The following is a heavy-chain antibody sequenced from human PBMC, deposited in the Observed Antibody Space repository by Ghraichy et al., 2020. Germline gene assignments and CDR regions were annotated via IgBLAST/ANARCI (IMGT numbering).Heavy chain of an antibody. CDR3: TSQTPRYSSGWYHQFDY. D-gene: IGHD6-13*01. V-gene: IGHV3-15*01. CDR1: GFTFSDAW. Sequence: GGSLRLSCAASGFTFSDAWMSWARQAPGKGLEWVGRIKSETDGGTIEYAAPVKGRFTISRDDSKNALYLQVSSLKTEDTAVYYCTSQTPRYSSGWYHQFDYWGQGTLVTVSS. J-gene: IGHJ4*02. CDR2: IKSETDGGTI.